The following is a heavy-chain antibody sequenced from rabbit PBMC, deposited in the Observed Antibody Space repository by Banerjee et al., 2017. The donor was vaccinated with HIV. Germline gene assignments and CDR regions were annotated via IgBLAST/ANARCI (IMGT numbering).Heavy chain of an antibody. Sequence: QLKESGGGLVQPGGSLKLSCKASGFDFSSYYMSWVRQAPGKGLEWIGYIDPVFGSAYYASWVNGRFSISRENTRNTVSLQLNSLTAADTATYFCARGGGQGTLVTVS. CDR2: IDPVFGSA. CDR3: ARG. V-gene: IGHV1S7*01. J-gene: IGHJ3*01. CDR1: GFDFSSYY.